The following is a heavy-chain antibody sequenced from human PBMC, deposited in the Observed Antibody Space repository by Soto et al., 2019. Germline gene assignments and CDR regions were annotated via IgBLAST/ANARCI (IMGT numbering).Heavy chain of an antibody. V-gene: IGHV3-23*01. CDR1: GFTFSSYA. CDR2: ISGSGYST. Sequence: EVQLLESGGGLVQPGGSLRLSCAASGFTFSSYAMTWVRQTPGKGLEWVSAISGSGYSTYYADSVKGRFTISRDNSKNTLYLQMNSLRAEDTAVYYCAKDFFGAHDYGDYPDAFDIWGQGTVVTVSS. CDR3: AKDFFGAHDYGDYPDAFDI. D-gene: IGHD4-17*01. J-gene: IGHJ3*02.